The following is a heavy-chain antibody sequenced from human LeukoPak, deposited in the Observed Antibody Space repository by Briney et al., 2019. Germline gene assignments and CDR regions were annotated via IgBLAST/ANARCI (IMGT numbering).Heavy chain of an antibody. Sequence: GESLKICCKGSGYSFTCYWIGWVRPMPGKGVEGMGIIYPGDSDTRYSPSFQGQVTISADKSISTAYLQWSSLKASDTAMYYCARVGLYYDSSGYYLNPWGQGTLVTVSS. D-gene: IGHD3-22*01. V-gene: IGHV5-51*01. CDR1: GYSFTCYW. CDR2: IYPGDSDT. CDR3: ARVGLYYDSSGYYLNP. J-gene: IGHJ5*02.